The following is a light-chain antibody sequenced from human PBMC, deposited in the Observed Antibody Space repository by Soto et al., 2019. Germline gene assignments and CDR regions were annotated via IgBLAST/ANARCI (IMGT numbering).Light chain of an antibody. J-gene: IGKJ1*01. CDR3: LHDYNYPRT. Sequence: AIQMTQSPSSLSASVGDRVTITCRASQGIRDDLGWYQQKPGKAPKLLIYAASSLQSGVPSRFSGSGSGTDFTLTISSLQPEDFATYYCLHDYNYPRTFGQGTKVEIK. CDR2: AAS. V-gene: IGKV1-6*01. CDR1: QGIRDD.